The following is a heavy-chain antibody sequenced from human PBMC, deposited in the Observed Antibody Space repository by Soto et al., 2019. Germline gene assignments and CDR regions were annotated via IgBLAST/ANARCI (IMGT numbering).Heavy chain of an antibody. CDR1: GGTFSSYT. J-gene: IGHJ5*02. CDR3: ARDLGYCSGGSCVP. CDR2: IIPILGIA. Sequence: SVQVSCKASGGTFSSYTISWVRQAPGQGLEWMGRIIPILGIANYAQKFQGRVTITADKSTSTAYMELSSLRSEDTAVYYCARDLGYCSGGSCVPWGQGTLVTVSS. V-gene: IGHV1-69*04. D-gene: IGHD2-15*01.